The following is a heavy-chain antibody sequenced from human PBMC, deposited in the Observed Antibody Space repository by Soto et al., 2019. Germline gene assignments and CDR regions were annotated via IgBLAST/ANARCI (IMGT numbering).Heavy chain of an antibody. D-gene: IGHD5-12*01. Sequence: PSETLSLTCTVSGGSISSGGYYWSWIRQHPGKGLEWIGYIYYSGSTYYNPSLKSRVTISVDTSKNQFSLKLSSVTAADTAVYYCARTYSGYDPYYYDYWGQGTLVTGSS. CDR2: IYYSGST. CDR3: ARTYSGYDPYYYDY. V-gene: IGHV4-31*03. CDR1: GGSISSGGYY. J-gene: IGHJ4*02.